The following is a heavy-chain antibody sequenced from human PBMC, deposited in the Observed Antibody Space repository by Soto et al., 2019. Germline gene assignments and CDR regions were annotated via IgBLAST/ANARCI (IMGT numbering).Heavy chain of an antibody. J-gene: IGHJ4*02. D-gene: IGHD3-22*01. CDR3: ARDHDSSGYYDY. V-gene: IGHV3-33*01. CDR1: GYTFSSDG. Sequence: QVQLVESGGGVVQPGRSLRLSCAAYGYTFSSDGMHWVRQAPGKGLEWVAVIWYDGSNKYYADSVKGRFTISRDNSKNTLYLQMNSLRAEDTAVYYCARDHDSSGYYDYWGQGTLVTVSS. CDR2: IWYDGSNK.